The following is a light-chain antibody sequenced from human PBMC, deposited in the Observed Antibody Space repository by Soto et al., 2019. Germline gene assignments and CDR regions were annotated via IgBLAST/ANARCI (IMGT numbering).Light chain of an antibody. CDR1: QTVNNNY. CDR3: QQYGSSPLT. J-gene: IGKJ4*01. V-gene: IGKV3-20*01. CDR2: GAS. Sequence: ELVLTQSPGTPSFSPGEGATLSCKVSQTVNNNYLAWYQQIAGQAPRLLISGASGRATGTPDRFSGSASGTDFTLTISRLEPEDFAVYYCQQYGSSPLTFGGGTKVDI.